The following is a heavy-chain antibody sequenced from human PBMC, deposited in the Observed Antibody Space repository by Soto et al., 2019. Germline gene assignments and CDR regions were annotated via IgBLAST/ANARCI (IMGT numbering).Heavy chain of an antibody. V-gene: IGHV4-31*03. Sequence: QVQLQESGPGLVKPSQTLSITCTVSGGSISSGGYYWSWIRQHPRKGLEWIGYIYYTGSTYYNPSLKSRVTISVDTSKNQFSLKLSSVTAADTAVHYCATVEDCGGDCPIVAFELWGQVTILTVSS. CDR1: GGSISSGGYY. J-gene: IGHJ3*01. CDR2: IYYTGST. CDR3: ATVEDCGGDCPIVAFEL. D-gene: IGHD2-21*02.